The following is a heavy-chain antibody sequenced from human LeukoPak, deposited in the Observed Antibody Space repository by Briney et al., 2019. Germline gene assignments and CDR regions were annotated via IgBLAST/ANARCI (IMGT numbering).Heavy chain of an antibody. V-gene: IGHV4-38-2*02. CDR2: IYHSGST. CDR1: GYSISSGYY. J-gene: IGHJ4*02. CDR3: ARDSSATQSFDY. D-gene: IGHD6-25*01. Sequence: SETLSLTCAVSGYSISSGYYWGWIRQPPGKGLEWIGSIYHSGSTYYNPSLKSRVTISVDTSKNQFSLKLNSVTAADTAFYYCARDSSATQSFDYWRQGTMVTVSS.